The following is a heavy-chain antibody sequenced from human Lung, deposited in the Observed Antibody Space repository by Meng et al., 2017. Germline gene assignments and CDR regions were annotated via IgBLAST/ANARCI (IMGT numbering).Heavy chain of an antibody. V-gene: IGHV3-23*04. Sequence: VEWVGFGGALVRPGGSLRLSCAASGFSFSSYAMSWVRHAPGKGLEWVSALSGGGFTTYYADSVKGRFAISRHNSKNTLYLQMNSLRAEDTALYYCAKYSYGLGDYLDYWGQGALVTVSS. CDR1: GFSFSSYA. CDR2: LSGGGFTT. J-gene: IGHJ4*02. CDR3: AKYSYGLGDYLDY. D-gene: IGHD3-10*01.